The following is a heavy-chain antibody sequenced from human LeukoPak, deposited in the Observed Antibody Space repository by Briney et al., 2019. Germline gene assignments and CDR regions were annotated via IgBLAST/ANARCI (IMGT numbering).Heavy chain of an antibody. CDR3: ARKLWQQPHDY. CDR2: ISYDGSNE. D-gene: IGHD6-13*01. Sequence: GRSLRLSCAASGFTFGSYVMHWVRQAPGKGLEWVAIISYDGSNEYYADSVKGRFTISRDNSKNTLYLQMNSLRAEDTAVYYCARKLWQQPHDYWGQGTLVTVSS. V-gene: IGHV3-30*04. CDR1: GFTFGSYV. J-gene: IGHJ4*02.